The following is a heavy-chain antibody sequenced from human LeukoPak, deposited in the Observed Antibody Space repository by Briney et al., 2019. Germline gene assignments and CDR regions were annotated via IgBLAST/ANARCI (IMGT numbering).Heavy chain of an antibody. V-gene: IGHV3-53*04. CDR3: ASPGDYSNDAFDI. CDR2: IYSGGST. D-gene: IGHD4-17*01. Sequence: GGSLRLSCAASGFTVSSNYMSWVRQAPGKGLEWVSVIYSGGSTYYADSVKGRFTISRHNSKSTLYLQMNSLRAEDTAVYYCASPGDYSNDAFDIWGQGTMVTVSS. CDR1: GFTVSSNY. J-gene: IGHJ3*02.